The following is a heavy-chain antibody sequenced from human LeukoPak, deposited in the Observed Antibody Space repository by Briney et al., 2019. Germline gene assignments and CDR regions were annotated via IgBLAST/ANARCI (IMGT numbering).Heavy chain of an antibody. V-gene: IGHV4-59*08. CDR3: ARSWMVGEGAFDI. Sequence: SETLSLTCTVSGGSISSYYWSWIRQPPGKGLEWIGYIDYTGSTNYNPSLRSRVTISVDTSKNQFSLKLNSMAAADTAVYYCARSWMVGEGAFDIWGQGTLVTVSS. CDR1: GGSISSYY. J-gene: IGHJ3*02. CDR2: IDYTGST. D-gene: IGHD1-26*01.